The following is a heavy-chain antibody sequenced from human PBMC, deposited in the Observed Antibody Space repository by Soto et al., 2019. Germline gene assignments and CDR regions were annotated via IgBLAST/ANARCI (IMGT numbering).Heavy chain of an antibody. CDR3: VKDRRGYYDSSGFDY. CDR2: ISSNGGST. J-gene: IGHJ4*02. CDR1: GFTFSTYA. Sequence: GGSLRLSCSASGFTFSTYAMHWVRQAPGKGLEYVSAISSNGGSTYHADSVRGRFAISRDNSKNTLYLQMSSLRAEDTAVYYCVKDRRGYYDSSGFDYWGQGTLVTVSS. V-gene: IGHV3-64D*06. D-gene: IGHD3-22*01.